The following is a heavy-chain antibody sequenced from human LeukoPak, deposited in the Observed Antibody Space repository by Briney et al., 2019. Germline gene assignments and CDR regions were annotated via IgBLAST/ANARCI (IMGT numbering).Heavy chain of an antibody. V-gene: IGHV3-74*01. CDR3: ARDSIAAAGDLDY. CDR2: INSDGSTT. Sequence: PGGSLRLSCAASGFTFSSYWMHWVRQAPGKGLVWVSRINSDGSTTSYADSVKGRFTVSRDNAKNTLYLQMNILRAEDTAVYYCARDSIAAAGDLDYWGQGTLVTVSS. D-gene: IGHD6-13*01. CDR1: GFTFSSYW. J-gene: IGHJ4*02.